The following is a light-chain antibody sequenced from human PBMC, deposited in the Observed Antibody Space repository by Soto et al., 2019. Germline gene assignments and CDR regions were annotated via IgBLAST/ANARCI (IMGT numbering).Light chain of an antibody. CDR1: SYNIGNSY. Sequence: QSVLTQPPSVSAAPGQKVTISCSGSSYNIGNSYVSWYQQLPGTAPKLLIYDNSERPSGVPDRFSGSKSGTSATLGIAGLQTGDEADYYCGTWDSRLSAVVFGGGTKLTVL. J-gene: IGLJ2*01. CDR2: DNS. V-gene: IGLV1-51*01. CDR3: GTWDSRLSAVV.